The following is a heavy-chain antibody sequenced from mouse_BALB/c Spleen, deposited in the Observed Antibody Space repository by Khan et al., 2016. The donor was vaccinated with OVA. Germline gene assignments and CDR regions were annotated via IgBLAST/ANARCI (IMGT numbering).Heavy chain of an antibody. D-gene: IGHD2-3*01. J-gene: IGHJ4*01. CDR3: ARDGSRNTYAMDY. Sequence: EVQLQESGPGPVNPSQSLSLTCTVTGYSITSDYAWNWIRQFPGNKLEWMGYINYSGSTNYNPALKSRISITRDTSKNQFFLQLNSVTTEDTATYYCARDGSRNTYAMDYWGQGTSVTVSS. V-gene: IGHV3-2*02. CDR1: GYSITSDYA. CDR2: INYSGST.